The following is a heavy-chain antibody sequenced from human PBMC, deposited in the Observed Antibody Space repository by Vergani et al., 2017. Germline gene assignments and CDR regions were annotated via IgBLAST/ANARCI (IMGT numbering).Heavy chain of an antibody. CDR1: GYSFTSYW. D-gene: IGHD1-26*01. V-gene: IGHV5-51*01. J-gene: IGHJ2*01. Sequence: EVQLVQSGAEVKKPGESLKISCKGSGYSFTSYWIGWVRQMPGKGLEWMGIIYPGDSDTRYNVSFQGQVTISADKSISTAYLQWSSLKASDTAMYYCARRRRVGATTYWYFDLWGRGTLVTVSS. CDR3: ARRRRVGATTYWYFDL. CDR2: IYPGDSDT.